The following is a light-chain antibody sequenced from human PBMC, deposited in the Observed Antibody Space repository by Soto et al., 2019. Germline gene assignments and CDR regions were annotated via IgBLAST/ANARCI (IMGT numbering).Light chain of an antibody. J-gene: IGLJ1*01. Sequence: QSALAQPASVSGSPGQSIAISCAGTISDVGGYNSVSWYQQHPGKAPKLMIYVVSNRPSGVSNRFSGSKSVNTASLTISGLQAEDEADYYCCSFTSSSTPGYVFGTGTKLTVL. CDR2: VVS. V-gene: IGLV2-14*03. CDR3: CSFTSSSTPGYV. CDR1: ISDVGGYNS.